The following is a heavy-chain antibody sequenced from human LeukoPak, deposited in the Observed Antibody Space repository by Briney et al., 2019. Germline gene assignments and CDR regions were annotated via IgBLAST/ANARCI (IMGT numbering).Heavy chain of an antibody. CDR3: STSPSWGV. D-gene: IGHD3-16*01. CDR1: GFTFSAYW. CDR2: IKQDGSEK. Sequence: PGGSLRLSCAASGFTFSAYWMTWVRQAPGRGLEWVANIKQDGSEKYYVDSVKGRFTISRDNAKNSLYLQMNSLRVEDTAVYYCSTSPSWGVWGKGTTVTVSS. J-gene: IGHJ6*04. V-gene: IGHV3-7*03.